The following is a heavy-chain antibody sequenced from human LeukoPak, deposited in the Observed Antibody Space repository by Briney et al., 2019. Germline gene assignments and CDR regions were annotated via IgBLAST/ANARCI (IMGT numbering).Heavy chain of an antibody. J-gene: IGHJ4*02. CDR2: ISYDGSNK. CDR1: GFTFSSYG. CDR3: ARDTGITIPLDY. Sequence: GGSLRLSCAASGFTFSSYGMHWVRQAPGKGLEWVAVISYDGSNKYYADSVKGRFTISRDNSKNTLYLQMNSLRAEDTAVYYCARDTGITIPLDYWGQGTLVTVSS. D-gene: IGHD3-3*01. V-gene: IGHV3-30*03.